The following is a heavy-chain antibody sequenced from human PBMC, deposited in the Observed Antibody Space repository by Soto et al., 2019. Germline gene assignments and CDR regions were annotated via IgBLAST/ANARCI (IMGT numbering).Heavy chain of an antibody. V-gene: IGHV3-7*01. D-gene: IGHD4-17*01. J-gene: IGHJ3*02. Sequence: EVQLVESGGGLVQPGGSLRLSCAASGFTFSSYWMSWVRQAPGKGLEWVANIKQDGSEKYYVDSVKGRFTISRDNAKNSRYLQMNSLRAEDTAVYYCAREGTVTYDSFDIWGQGTMVTVSS. CDR3: AREGTVTYDSFDI. CDR1: GFTFSSYW. CDR2: IKQDGSEK.